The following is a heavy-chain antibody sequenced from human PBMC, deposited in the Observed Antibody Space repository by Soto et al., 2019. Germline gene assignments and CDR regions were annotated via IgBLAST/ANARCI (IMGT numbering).Heavy chain of an antibody. V-gene: IGHV1-46*01. Sequence: ASVKVSCKASGYTFTSYYVHWVRQAPGQGLEWMGIINPSGGSTSYAQKFQGRVTMTRDTSTSTVYMELSSLRSEDTAVYYCARDYRNSYDFWSGYYFYYYYGMDVWGQGTTVTVSS. D-gene: IGHD3-3*01. J-gene: IGHJ6*02. CDR2: INPSGGST. CDR1: GYTFTSYY. CDR3: ARDYRNSYDFWSGYYFYYYYGMDV.